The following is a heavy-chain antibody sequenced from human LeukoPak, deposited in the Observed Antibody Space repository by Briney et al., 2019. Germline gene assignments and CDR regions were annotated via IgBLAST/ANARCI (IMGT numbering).Heavy chain of an antibody. D-gene: IGHD1-26*01. V-gene: IGHV4-30-4*08. Sequence: PSETLSLTCTVSGGSISSGDYYWSWIRQPPGKGLEWIGYIYYSGSTYYNPSLKSRVTTSVDTSKNQFSLKLSSVTAADTAVYYCARDRPGMVGVADVWGQGTTVTVSS. CDR3: ARDRPGMVGVADV. CDR1: GGSISSGDYY. J-gene: IGHJ6*02. CDR2: IYYSGST.